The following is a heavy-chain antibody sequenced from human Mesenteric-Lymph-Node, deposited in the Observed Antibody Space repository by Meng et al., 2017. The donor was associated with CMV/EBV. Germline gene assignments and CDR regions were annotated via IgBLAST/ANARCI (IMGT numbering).Heavy chain of an antibody. D-gene: IGHD3-10*01. J-gene: IGHJ3*02. Sequence: GESLKISCAASGFTFSSYGMHWVRQAPGKGLEWVAFIRYDGSNKYYADSVKGRFTISRDNSKNTLDLQMNSMRPDDTAVYYCARVGPSILIRGIINGGAFDIWGQGTTVTVSS. CDR2: IRYDGSNK. CDR3: ARVGPSILIRGIINGGAFDI. V-gene: IGHV3-30*02. CDR1: GFTFSSYG.